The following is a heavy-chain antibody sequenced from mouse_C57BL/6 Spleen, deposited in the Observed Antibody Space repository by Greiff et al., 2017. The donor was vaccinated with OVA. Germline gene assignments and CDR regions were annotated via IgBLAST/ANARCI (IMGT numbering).Heavy chain of an antibody. CDR3: ARAPHYGSSWGGAMDY. D-gene: IGHD1-1*01. CDR2: ISDGGSYT. V-gene: IGHV5-4*03. J-gene: IGHJ4*01. Sequence: EVKPVESGGGLVKPGGSLKLSCAASGFTFSSYAMSWVRQTPEKRLEWVATISDGGSYTYYPDNVKGRFTISRDNAKNNLYLQMSHLKSEDTAMYYCARAPHYGSSWGGAMDYWGQGTSVTVSS. CDR1: GFTFSSYA.